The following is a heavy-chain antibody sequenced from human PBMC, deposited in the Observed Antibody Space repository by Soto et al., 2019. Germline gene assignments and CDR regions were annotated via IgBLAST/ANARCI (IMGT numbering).Heavy chain of an antibody. CDR2: VSHDGRNT. Sequence: VQLVESGGGVVQPGRSLRLSCAASGFTFSDYAMHWVRQAPGKGLEWVAVVSHDGRNTHYADSVKGRFTIPRDRSKNTVSLEMTSLRAENTRVYYCAKGGRQWLVTSDFNYWAQGALVTVSS. CDR3: AKGGRQWLVTSDFNY. CDR1: GFTFSDYA. J-gene: IGHJ4*02. V-gene: IGHV3-30*18. D-gene: IGHD6-19*01.